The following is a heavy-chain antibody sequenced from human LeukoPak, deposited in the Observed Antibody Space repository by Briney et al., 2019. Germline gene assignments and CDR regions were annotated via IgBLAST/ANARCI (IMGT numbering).Heavy chain of an antibody. CDR2: IYHGDSDT. CDR3: ARHMGSSWYHAFDI. CDR1: GYKFSNYW. D-gene: IGHD6-13*01. Sequence: GESLKISCKGSGYKFSNYWIGWVRQMPGKGLEWMGIIYHGDSDTRYSPSFQGQVTISADKSISTAYLQWSSLKASDTAMYYCARHMGSSWYHAFDIWGQGTMVTVSS. J-gene: IGHJ3*02. V-gene: IGHV5-51*01.